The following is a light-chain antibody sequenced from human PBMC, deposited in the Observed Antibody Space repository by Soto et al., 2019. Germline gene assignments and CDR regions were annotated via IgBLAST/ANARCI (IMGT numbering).Light chain of an antibody. CDR2: EVT. J-gene: IGLJ1*01. Sequence: QSALTQPASVSGSPGQSITISCTGASSDFGNFNYVSWYQQHPGKVPKLIIYEVTSRPSGVSNRFSGSKSDNTASLTISGLQAEDEAYYYCCSYAGSSTYVFGTGTKLTVL. V-gene: IGLV2-23*02. CDR1: SSDFGNFNY. CDR3: CSYAGSSTYV.